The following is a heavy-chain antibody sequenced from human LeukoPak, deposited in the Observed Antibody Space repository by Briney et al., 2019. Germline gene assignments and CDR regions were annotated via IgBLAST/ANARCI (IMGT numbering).Heavy chain of an antibody. CDR2: IYYSGST. CDR3: ARSPGIWNEYGRLEY. CDR1: GGSISSSSYY. V-gene: IGHV4-39*01. D-gene: IGHD1-1*01. Sequence: PSETLSLTCTVSGGSISSSSYYWGWIRQPPGKGLEWIGSIYYSGSTYYNPSLKSRVTISVDTSKNQFSLKLSSVTAADTAVHYCARSPGIWNEYGRLEYWGQGALVTVSS. J-gene: IGHJ4*02.